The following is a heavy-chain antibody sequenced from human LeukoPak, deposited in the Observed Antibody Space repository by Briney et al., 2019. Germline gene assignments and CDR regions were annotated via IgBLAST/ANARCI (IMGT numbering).Heavy chain of an antibody. V-gene: IGHV3-9*01. CDR2: ISWNSGSI. Sequence: EWISGISWNSGSIGYADSVKGRFTISRDNDKNFLYLQMNSLRAEDTALYYCAKVGGYSSGWYYWSDCFDYWGQGTLVTVSS. D-gene: IGHD6-19*01. J-gene: IGHJ4*02. CDR3: AKVGGYSSGWYYWSDCFDY.